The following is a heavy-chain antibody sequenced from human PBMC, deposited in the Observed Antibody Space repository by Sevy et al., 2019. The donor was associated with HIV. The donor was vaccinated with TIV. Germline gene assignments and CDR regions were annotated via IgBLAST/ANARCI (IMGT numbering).Heavy chain of an antibody. CDR3: AKVPNSGSYYYFDY. CDR2: LSGSGRDT. V-gene: IGHV3-23*01. D-gene: IGHD1-26*01. Sequence: GGSLRLSCAASGFTFTNYAMSWVRQAPGKGLEWVSDLSGSGRDTYYADSVKGRFTISRDTSKNTLFLQMNSLRAEDTAIYYCAKVPNSGSYYYFDYWGQGTLVTVSS. J-gene: IGHJ4*02. CDR1: GFTFTNYA.